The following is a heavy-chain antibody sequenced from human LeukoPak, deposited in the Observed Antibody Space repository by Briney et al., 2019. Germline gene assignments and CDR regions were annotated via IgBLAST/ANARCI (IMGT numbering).Heavy chain of an antibody. CDR2: IKKDGSEK. V-gene: IGHV3-7*01. Sequence: GGSLRLSCAASGFTFNSYAMNWVRQAPGKGLEWVANIKKDGSEKYYVDSVKGRFTISRDNAKTSLYLQMNSLRAEDTAVYYCAGTYYYDKGAFDIWGQGTMVTVSS. CDR3: AGTYYYDKGAFDI. CDR1: GFTFNSYA. J-gene: IGHJ3*02. D-gene: IGHD3-22*01.